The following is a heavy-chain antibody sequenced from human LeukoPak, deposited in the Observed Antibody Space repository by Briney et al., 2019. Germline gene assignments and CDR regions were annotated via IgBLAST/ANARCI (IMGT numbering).Heavy chain of an antibody. CDR1: GFSFKDTG. V-gene: IGHV3-33*01. CDR2: IWYDGSTK. J-gene: IGHJ6*02. Sequence: PGRSLRLSCAASGFSFKDTGMHWVRQAPGKSPEWLTIIWYDGSTKYYAAYVKGRFTVSRDNAKNSLYLQMNSLRAEDTAVYYCARERSPYYFYYGLDVWGQGTTVSVSS. CDR3: ARERSPYYFYYGLDV.